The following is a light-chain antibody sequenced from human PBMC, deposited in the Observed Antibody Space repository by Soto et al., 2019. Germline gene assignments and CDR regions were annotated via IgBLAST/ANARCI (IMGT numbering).Light chain of an antibody. CDR1: QSVSNNY. CDR3: QQYISSPLT. CDR2: GAS. Sequence: EIVLTQSPATLSLSPVERATLSCWASQSVSNNYLAWYQQRPGQAPRLVIYGASSRATGIPDRFSASGSGTDFTLTISRLEPEDFAVYYCQQYISSPLTFGQGTKVDIK. V-gene: IGKV3-20*01. J-gene: IGKJ1*01.